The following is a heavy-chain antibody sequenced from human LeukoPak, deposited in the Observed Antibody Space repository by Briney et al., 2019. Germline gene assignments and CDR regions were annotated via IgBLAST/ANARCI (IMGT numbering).Heavy chain of an antibody. V-gene: IGHV3-30*18. CDR1: GFTFSSYG. D-gene: IGHD6-19*01. Sequence: GGSLRLSCAASGFTFSSYGMHWVRQAPGKGLEWVAVISYDGSNKYYADSVKGRFTISRDNSKNTLYLQMNSLRAEDTAVYYCAKDLLFAAVAVGVLDYWGQGTLVTVSS. CDR2: ISYDGSNK. J-gene: IGHJ4*02. CDR3: AKDLLFAAVAVGVLDY.